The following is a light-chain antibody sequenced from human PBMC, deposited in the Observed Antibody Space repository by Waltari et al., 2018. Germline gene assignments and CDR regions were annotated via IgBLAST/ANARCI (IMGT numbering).Light chain of an antibody. Sequence: EIVLTQSPGTLSLSPGERATLSCRASQSVSSRYLAWYQQKPGQAPRLLIFGASSRATGIPDRFSGGGSGTDFTLTISRLEPEDFAVYYCQQYGSSPRYTFGQGTKVEIK. CDR2: GAS. J-gene: IGKJ2*01. CDR3: QQYGSSPRYT. V-gene: IGKV3-20*01. CDR1: QSVSSRY.